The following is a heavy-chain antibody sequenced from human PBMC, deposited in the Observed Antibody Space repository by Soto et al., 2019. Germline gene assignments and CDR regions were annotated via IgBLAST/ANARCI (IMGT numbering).Heavy chain of an antibody. CDR1: GFTFSSYA. D-gene: IGHD6-19*01. CDR3: AREIAVAGDY. J-gene: IGHJ4*02. V-gene: IGHV3-30-3*01. Sequence: PGGSLRLSCAASGFTFSSYAMHWVRQAPGKGLEWVAVISYDGSNKYYADSVKGRFTISRDNSKNTLYLQMNSLRAEDTAVYYCAREIAVAGDYWGQGTLVTVSS. CDR2: ISYDGSNK.